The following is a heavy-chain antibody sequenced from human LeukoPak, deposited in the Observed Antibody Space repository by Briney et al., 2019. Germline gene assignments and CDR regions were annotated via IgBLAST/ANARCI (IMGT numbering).Heavy chain of an antibody. Sequence: PGGSLRLSCTVSGFTVSSNSMSWVRQAPGKGLEGVSFIYSDNTHYSDSVKGRFTISRDNSKNTLYLQLNSLRVDDTAMYYCAKEGSDDYWGQGTLVTVSS. J-gene: IGHJ4*02. CDR1: GFTVSSNS. CDR3: AKEGSDDY. CDR2: IYSDNT. V-gene: IGHV3-53*01.